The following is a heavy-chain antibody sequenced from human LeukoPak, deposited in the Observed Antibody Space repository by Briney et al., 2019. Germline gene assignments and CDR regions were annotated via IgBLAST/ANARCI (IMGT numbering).Heavy chain of an antibody. CDR1: GGTFSSYA. D-gene: IGHD2-2*02. V-gene: IGHV1-69*05. CDR3: ARGYCSSTSCYKAFYYYYYMDV. Sequence: SVKVSCKASGGTFSSYAISWVRQAPGQGLEWMGGIIPIFGTANYAQKFQGRVTITTDEFTSTAYMELSSLRSEDTAVYYCARGYCSSTSCYKAFYYYYYMDVWGKGTTVTVSS. J-gene: IGHJ6*03. CDR2: IIPIFGTA.